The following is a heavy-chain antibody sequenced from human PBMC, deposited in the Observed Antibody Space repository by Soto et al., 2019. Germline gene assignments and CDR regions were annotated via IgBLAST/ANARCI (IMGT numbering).Heavy chain of an antibody. CDR3: ARERINFGVKYGMDV. Sequence: GGSLRLSCAASGFTFSSYIMNWVRQAPGKGLEWVSSISSSSSYIYYADSVKGRFTISRDNAKNSLYLQMNSLRAEDTAVYYCARERINFGVKYGMDVWGQGTTVTVSS. D-gene: IGHD1-1*01. V-gene: IGHV3-21*01. J-gene: IGHJ6*02. CDR2: ISSSSSYI. CDR1: GFTFSSYI.